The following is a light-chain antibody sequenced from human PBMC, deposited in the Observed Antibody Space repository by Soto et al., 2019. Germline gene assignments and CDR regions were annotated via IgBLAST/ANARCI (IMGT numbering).Light chain of an antibody. Sequence: EIVMTQSPATLSVSPGERATLSCRASQSIRSNLAWYQQKPGQAPRLLIYGASTRATGIQARFSGSGSGTEFTLTISSLQSEDFAVYFCQQYDKWPPSITFGQGTRLEI. J-gene: IGKJ5*01. CDR2: GAS. CDR3: QQYDKWPPSIT. CDR1: QSIRSN. V-gene: IGKV3-15*01.